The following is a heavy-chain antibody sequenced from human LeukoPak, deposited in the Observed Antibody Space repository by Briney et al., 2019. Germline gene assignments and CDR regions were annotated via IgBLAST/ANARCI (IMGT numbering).Heavy chain of an antibody. J-gene: IGHJ4*02. Sequence: GGSLRLSCAASGFTFSSYAMSWVRQAPGKGLEWVSVIYSGGTTYYADSVKGRFTISRDTSKNTLYLQMNSLRAEDTAVYYCARSPYGEFDFWGQGTLVTVSS. CDR3: ARSPYGEFDF. D-gene: IGHD3-10*01. CDR2: IYSGGTT. V-gene: IGHV3-53*01. CDR1: GFTFSSYA.